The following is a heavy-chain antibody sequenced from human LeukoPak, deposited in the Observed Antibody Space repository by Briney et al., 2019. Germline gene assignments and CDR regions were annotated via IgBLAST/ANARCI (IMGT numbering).Heavy chain of an antibody. CDR1: GGSFSGYY. J-gene: IGHJ4*02. CDR3: ASGGRKRTVPQPVDY. CDR2: INHSGST. V-gene: IGHV4-34*01. Sequence: SETLSLTCAVYGGSFSGYYWSWIRQPPGKGLEWIGEINHSGSTNYNPSLKSRVTISVDTSKNQFSLKLSSVTAADTAVYYCASGGRKRTVPQPVDYWGQGTLVTVSS. D-gene: IGHD1-1*01.